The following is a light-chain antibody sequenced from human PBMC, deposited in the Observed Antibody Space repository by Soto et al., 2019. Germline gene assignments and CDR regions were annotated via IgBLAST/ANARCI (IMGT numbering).Light chain of an antibody. Sequence: AIRMTQSPSSLSASAGDRVAIACRASQDVGRYLAWYQQKPGQAPKLLIYGASTLQSGVPSRFSGGGSGTDFTPTISYLQSEDFATYYCQHYKNYPWTFGQGTKVEIK. J-gene: IGKJ1*01. CDR2: GAS. CDR1: QDVGRY. V-gene: IGKV1-8*01. CDR3: QHYKNYPWT.